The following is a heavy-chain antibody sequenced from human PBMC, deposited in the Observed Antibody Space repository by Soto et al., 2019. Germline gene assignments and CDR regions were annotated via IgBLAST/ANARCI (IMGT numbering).Heavy chain of an antibody. CDR3: ARSSTTYAQGWAPGV. Sequence: GGSLTLSCAASGFMFSDYAMTWARQAPGKEVEWVSGLLRPGRSTYCADSVKGRFTISGDTSANTVYLQMDSLRAEDTAVYYCARSSTTYAQGWAPGVWGQGTTVTVSS. D-gene: IGHD1-26*01. J-gene: IGHJ6*02. CDR1: GFMFSDYA. CDR2: LLRPGRST. V-gene: IGHV3-23*01.